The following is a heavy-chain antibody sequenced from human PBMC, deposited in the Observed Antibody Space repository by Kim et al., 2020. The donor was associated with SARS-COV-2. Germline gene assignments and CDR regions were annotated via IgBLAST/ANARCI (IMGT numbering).Heavy chain of an antibody. Sequence: GGSLRLSCAASGFTFSSYEMNWVRQAPGKGQEWVSYISSSGSTIYYADSVKGRFTISRDNAKNSLYLQMNSLRAEDTAVYYCARTWDYGDYVYFDYWGQGTLVTVSS. CDR2: ISSSGSTI. CDR3: ARTWDYGDYVYFDY. V-gene: IGHV3-48*03. D-gene: IGHD4-17*01. CDR1: GFTFSSYE. J-gene: IGHJ4*02.